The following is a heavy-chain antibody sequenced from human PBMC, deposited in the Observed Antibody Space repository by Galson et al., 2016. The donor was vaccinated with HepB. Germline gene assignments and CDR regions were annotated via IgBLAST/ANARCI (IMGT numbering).Heavy chain of an antibody. CDR3: TRGSLRFLEWGDQMDH. CDR1: GFTFSIYT. D-gene: IGHD3-3*01. V-gene: IGHV3-64*02. Sequence: SLRLSCAASGFTFSIYTMQWVRQAPGKGLEYVSAITSDGAGTYYGDSVNDRFSISRDNSQNMVYLQMGSLIAEDTAVSYCTRGSLRFLEWGDQMDHWGQGTLVTVSS. J-gene: IGHJ4*02. CDR2: ITSDGAGT.